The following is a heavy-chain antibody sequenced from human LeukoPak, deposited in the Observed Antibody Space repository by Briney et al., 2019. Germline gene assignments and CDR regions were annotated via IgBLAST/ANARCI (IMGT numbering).Heavy chain of an antibody. D-gene: IGHD3-16*01. J-gene: IGHJ6*02. V-gene: IGHV1-2*06. CDR1: GYTFTGYY. CDR2: INPNSGGT. CDR3: AILKQLGGYYYGMDV. Sequence: GASVKVSCKASGYTFTGYYMHWVRQAPGQGLEWMGRINPNSGGTDYAQKFQGRVTMTRDTSISTAYMELSRLRSDDTAVYYCAILKQLGGYYYGMDVWGQGTTVTVSS.